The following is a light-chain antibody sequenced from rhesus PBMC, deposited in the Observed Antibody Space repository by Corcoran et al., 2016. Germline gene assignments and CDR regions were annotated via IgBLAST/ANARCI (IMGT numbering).Light chain of an antibody. V-gene: IGKV1-66*01. J-gene: IGKJ2*01. CDR2: NAS. CDR3: QQYNNSPYS. CDR1: QGINHY. Sequence: DIQMTQSPSSLSASVGDRVTITCRASQGINHYLSWYQQKPGKAPKPLIYNASSLETGVPSRFSGSGFGTDYTLTISSLQPEDIATYYCQQYNNSPYSFGQGTKVEIK.